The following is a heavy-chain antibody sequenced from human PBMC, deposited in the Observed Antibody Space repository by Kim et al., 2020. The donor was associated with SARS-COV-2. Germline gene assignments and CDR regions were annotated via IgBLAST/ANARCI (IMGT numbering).Heavy chain of an antibody. D-gene: IGHD3-9*01. Sequence: SETLSLTCTVSGYSISSGYYWGWIRQPPGKGLEWIGSIYHSGSTYYNPSLKSRVTISVDTSKNQFSLKLSSVTAADTAVYYCARAHVLRYFDWLGGGNWFDPWGQGTLVTVSS. CDR1: GYSISSGYY. J-gene: IGHJ5*02. CDR2: IYHSGST. V-gene: IGHV4-38-2*02. CDR3: ARAHVLRYFDWLGGGNWFDP.